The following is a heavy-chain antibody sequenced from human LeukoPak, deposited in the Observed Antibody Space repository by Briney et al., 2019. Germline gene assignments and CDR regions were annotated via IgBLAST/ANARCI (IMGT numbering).Heavy chain of an antibody. CDR3: ATSSGWSPLDC. J-gene: IGHJ4*02. V-gene: IGHV1-8*01. CDR1: GYTFTNYD. Sequence: ASVNVSCKASGYTFTNYDINWVRQAPGQGLEWMGWMNPNSGKTGYAQKFRGRVTMTMNTSISTAYMELSSLGSEETAVYYCATSSGWSPLDCWGQGTLVTVSS. D-gene: IGHD6-19*01. CDR2: MNPNSGKT.